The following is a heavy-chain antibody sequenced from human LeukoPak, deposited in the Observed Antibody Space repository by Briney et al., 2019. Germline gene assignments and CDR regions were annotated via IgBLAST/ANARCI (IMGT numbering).Heavy chain of an antibody. V-gene: IGHV3-7*03. J-gene: IGHJ4*02. Sequence: AGGSLRLSCAASGFTFSSHWMNWVRQAPGKGLEWVANIKQGGGERNYVDSAKGRFTISRDDAKNSLYLQMNSLRAEDTAIYYCARGPAYGGRTEYLNYWGQGTLVTVSS. D-gene: IGHD4-23*01. CDR3: ARGPAYGGRTEYLNY. CDR2: IKQGGGER. CDR1: GFTFSSHW.